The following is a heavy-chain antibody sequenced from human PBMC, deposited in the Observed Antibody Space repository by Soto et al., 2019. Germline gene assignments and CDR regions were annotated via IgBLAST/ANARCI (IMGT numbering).Heavy chain of an antibody. D-gene: IGHD3-10*01. CDR2: ISYDEIDK. CDR3: AGRSGSSDY. Sequence: AGSLTLSCAVSGFTFSNYTMHWVRQASGKGLEWVALISYDEIDKYFADAVKGRFTISRDNSKNTLYLQMDSLRAEDTAVYYCAGRSGSSDYWGRGTLVTVSS. J-gene: IGHJ4*02. CDR1: GFTFSNYT. V-gene: IGHV3-30*04.